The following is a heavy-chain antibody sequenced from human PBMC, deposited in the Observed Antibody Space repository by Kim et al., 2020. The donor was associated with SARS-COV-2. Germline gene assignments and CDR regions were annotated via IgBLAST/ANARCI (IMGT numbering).Heavy chain of an antibody. Sequence: SRVTISVDTSKNQFSLKLSSVTAADTAVYYCATGFGEFPPLYYYYGMDVWGQGTTVTVSS. CDR3: ATGFGEFPPLYYYYGMDV. J-gene: IGHJ6*02. D-gene: IGHD3-10*01. V-gene: IGHV4-34*01.